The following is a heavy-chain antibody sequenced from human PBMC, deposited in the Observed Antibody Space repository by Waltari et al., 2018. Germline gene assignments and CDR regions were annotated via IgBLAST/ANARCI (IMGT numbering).Heavy chain of an antibody. Sequence: QVQLQESGPGLVKPSETLSLTCTVSGGSISSYYWSWIRQPAGKGREWIGRIYTSGGTNYNPSLKSRVTMSVDTSKNQFSLKLSSVTAADTAVYYCARDRSSSSWYEGYYYYYMDVWGKGTTVTVSS. D-gene: IGHD6-13*01. CDR3: ARDRSSSSWYEGYYYYYMDV. CDR1: GGSISSYY. CDR2: IYTSGGT. V-gene: IGHV4-4*07. J-gene: IGHJ6*03.